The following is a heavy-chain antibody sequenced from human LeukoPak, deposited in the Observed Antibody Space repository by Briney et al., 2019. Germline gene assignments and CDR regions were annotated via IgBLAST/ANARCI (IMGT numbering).Heavy chain of an antibody. CDR2: IYYSGST. V-gene: IGHV4-59*01. D-gene: IGHD2-15*01. J-gene: IGHJ5*02. Sequence: SETPSLTRTVSGGSISSYYCSWIRQPPGTELGCFGYIYYSGSTNYNPSLKSRVTISVDTSKNQFSLKLSSVTAADTAVYYCAEFQRWYLRNWFYPWGQGTLVTVSS. CDR1: GGSISSYY. CDR3: AEFQRWYLRNWFYP.